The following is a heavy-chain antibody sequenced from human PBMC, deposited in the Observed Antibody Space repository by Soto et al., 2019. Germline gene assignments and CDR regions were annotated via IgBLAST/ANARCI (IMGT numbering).Heavy chain of an antibody. CDR3: GYCSSTSCPISFDP. J-gene: IGHJ5*02. CDR2: IIPILGIA. V-gene: IGHV1-69*04. CDR1: GYTLTSNG. Sequence: ASVKVTCKDSGYTLTSNGSSWVRQAPGQGLEWMGRIIPILGIANYAQKFQGRVTITADKSTSTAYMELSSLRSEDTAVYYCGYCSSTSCPISFDPWGQGTLVTVSS. D-gene: IGHD2-2*01.